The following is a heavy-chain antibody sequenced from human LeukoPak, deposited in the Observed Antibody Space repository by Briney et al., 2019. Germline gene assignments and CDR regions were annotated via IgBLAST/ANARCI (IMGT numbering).Heavy chain of an antibody. CDR1: GYTFTDYY. CDR2: MHPNSGGT. J-gene: IGHJ4*02. CDR3: ASLAHFDGSTYYPDF. Sequence: EASVKVSCKASGYTFTDYYLHWLRQAPGQGLEWMGWMHPNSGGTNYAQNFQGRVTMTRDTSITTAYMELSRLTSDDTAVYYCASLAHFDGSTYYPDFWGQGTLVTVSS. D-gene: IGHD3-22*01. V-gene: IGHV1-2*02.